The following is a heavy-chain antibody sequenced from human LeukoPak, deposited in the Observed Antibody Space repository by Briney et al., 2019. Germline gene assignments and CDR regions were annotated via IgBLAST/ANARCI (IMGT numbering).Heavy chain of an antibody. J-gene: IGHJ4*02. Sequence: PGGSLRLSCAASGFTFSSYAMHWVRQAPGKGLEWVANIKQDGGEKYYVDFVKGRFTISRDSAKNSLHLQMNSLRAEDTAVYYCTRDNPFGGHWGQGTLVTVSS. CDR1: GFTFSSYA. CDR3: TRDNPFGGH. CDR2: IKQDGGEK. D-gene: IGHD2-15*01. V-gene: IGHV3-7*03.